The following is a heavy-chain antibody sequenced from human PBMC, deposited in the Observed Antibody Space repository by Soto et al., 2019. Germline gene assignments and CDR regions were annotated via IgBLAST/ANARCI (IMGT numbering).Heavy chain of an antibody. CDR2: INEDGRII. J-gene: IGHJ4*02. D-gene: IGHD3-10*01. CDR1: GFTFSNFW. Sequence: EVQLVESGGGLVQPGGSLRLSCAASGFTFSNFWMHWVRQVPGKGLMWVSRINEDGRIINYADSVKGRFTISRDNARDTLFLKMTSRRAEDRAIYSCTRDIGGWGAYWGQGALVTVSS. CDR3: TRDIGGWGAY. V-gene: IGHV3-74*01.